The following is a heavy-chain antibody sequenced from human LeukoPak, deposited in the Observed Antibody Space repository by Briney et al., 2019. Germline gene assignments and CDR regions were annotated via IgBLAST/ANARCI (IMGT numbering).Heavy chain of an antibody. CDR3: AKERATVVVTDFQH. CDR1: GFTFSSYG. CDR2: IRYDGSNK. Sequence: GGSLRLSCAASGFTFSSYGMHWVRQAPGKGLEWVAFIRYDGSNKYYADSVKGRFTISRDNSKNTLYLQMNSLRAEDTAVYYCAKERATVVVTDFQHWGQGTLVTVSS. V-gene: IGHV3-30*02. D-gene: IGHD2-21*02. J-gene: IGHJ1*01.